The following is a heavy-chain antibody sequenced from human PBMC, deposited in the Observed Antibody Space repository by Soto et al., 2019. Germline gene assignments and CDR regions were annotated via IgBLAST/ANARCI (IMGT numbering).Heavy chain of an antibody. V-gene: IGHV6-1*01. CDR1: GDSVSSNSAA. J-gene: IGHJ6*02. Sequence: SQTLSLTCAMSGDSVSSNSAAWNWIRQSPSRGLEWLGRTYYRSKWYNHYAVSVKSRITINPDTSKNQFSLQLNSVTPEDTDMYYCARVSYYNFWCGSRYGMDVWGQGTTVTVSS. CDR3: ARVSYYNFWCGSRYGMDV. CDR2: TYYRSKWYN. D-gene: IGHD3-3*01.